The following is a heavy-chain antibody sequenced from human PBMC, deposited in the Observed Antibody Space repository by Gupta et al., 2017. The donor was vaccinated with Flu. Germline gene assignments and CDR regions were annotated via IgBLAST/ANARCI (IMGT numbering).Heavy chain of an antibody. CDR3: ARDSGWKYFDY. Sequence: QVQLVESGGGVVQPGRSLRLSCTASGFIFSIYGMHWVRQAPGKGLELLTVMSNDGSNKYYADSVRGRFTISRDNSKNTLFLQMNSLRAEDTAVYYCARDSGWKYFDYWGQGTLVTVSS. J-gene: IGHJ4*02. CDR1: GFIFSIYG. CDR2: MSNDGSNK. V-gene: IGHV3-30*03. D-gene: IGHD1-1*01.